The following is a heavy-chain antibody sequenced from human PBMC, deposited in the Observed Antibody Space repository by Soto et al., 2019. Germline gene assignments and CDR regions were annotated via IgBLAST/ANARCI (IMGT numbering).Heavy chain of an antibody. CDR3: ARVRPWAAAGTNWFDP. J-gene: IGHJ5*02. CDR1: GGTFSSYA. D-gene: IGHD6-13*01. Sequence: ASVKVSCKASGGTFSSYAISWVRQAPGQGLEWMGGIIPIFGTANYAQKFEGRVTITADKSTSTAYMELSSLRSEDTAVYYCARVRPWAAAGTNWFDPWGQGTLVTVSS. CDR2: IIPIFGTA. V-gene: IGHV1-69*06.